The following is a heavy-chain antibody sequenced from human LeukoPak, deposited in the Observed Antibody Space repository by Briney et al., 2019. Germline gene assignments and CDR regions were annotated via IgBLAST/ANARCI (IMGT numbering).Heavy chain of an antibody. V-gene: IGHV4-59*01. D-gene: IGHD2-21*01. CDR1: AGSFPNY. Sequence: SETLSLTCTMSAGSFPNYWSWVRQPPGKGLEWLAYIYDSGNTIYKASLERRVPASIFRSRKQITLQMSLVTAADTAVDYCATVGVVVPTSMNYYYMHIWGKGTTVTVSS. J-gene: IGHJ6*03. CDR2: IYDSGNT. CDR3: ATVGVVVPTSMNYYYMHI.